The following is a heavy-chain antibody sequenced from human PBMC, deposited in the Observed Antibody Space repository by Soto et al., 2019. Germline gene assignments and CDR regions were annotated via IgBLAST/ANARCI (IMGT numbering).Heavy chain of an antibody. Sequence: QLQLQESGPGLVKSSETLSLTCSVSGGSISSSSHYWGWIRQPTGKGLEWIGNIFYSGSTNYNPSLKSRVAISVDTSKNQFSLKLSSVTAAETTVYYFAGSESYDMLTGYSHFDYWGQGTLVTVAS. CDR2: IFYSGST. D-gene: IGHD3-9*01. CDR3: AGSESYDMLTGYSHFDY. V-gene: IGHV4-39*01. J-gene: IGHJ4*02. CDR1: GGSISSSSHY.